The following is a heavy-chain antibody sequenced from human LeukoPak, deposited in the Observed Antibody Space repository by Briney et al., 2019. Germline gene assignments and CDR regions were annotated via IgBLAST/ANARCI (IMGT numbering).Heavy chain of an antibody. CDR1: GVSLINYH. CDR3: AKGGGFNPH. V-gene: IGHV4-59*01. Sequence: PSETLSLTCTVSGVSLINYHWSWLRQPPGKGLEWIGYISHSGTTNYNPSLKSRVTISIDASKNQFSLRLTSVTAADTAVYYCAKGGGFNPHWGRGILVTVSS. CDR2: ISHSGTT. D-gene: IGHD2-15*01. J-gene: IGHJ4*02.